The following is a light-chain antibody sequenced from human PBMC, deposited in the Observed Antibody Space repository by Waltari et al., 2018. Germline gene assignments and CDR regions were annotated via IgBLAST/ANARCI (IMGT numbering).Light chain of an antibody. CDR2: KAS. Sequence: DIQMTQSPSSLSASVGDKVTIPCRASQSISTWLAWFQPKPGNAPKLLIYKASNLESGVPSRFSGSGSGTEFTLTISSLLPEDFATYYCQQYTSDSHSFGQGTRLEIK. CDR3: QQYTSDSHS. CDR1: QSISTW. V-gene: IGKV1-5*03. J-gene: IGKJ2*01.